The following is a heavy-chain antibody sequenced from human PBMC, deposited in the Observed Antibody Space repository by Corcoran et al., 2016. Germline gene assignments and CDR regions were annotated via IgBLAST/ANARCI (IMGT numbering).Heavy chain of an antibody. Sequence: QVQLVQSGAEVKKPGASVKVSCKASGYTFTSYYMHWVRQAPGQGLEWMGIINPSGGSTSYAQKFQGRVTMTRDTSTSTVYMELSSLRSEDTVVYYCASPIGRYCSSTSCYRNYYYYGMYVWGQGTTFTVSS. V-gene: IGHV1-46*01. D-gene: IGHD2-2*01. CDR3: ASPIGRYCSSTSCYRNYYYYGMYV. J-gene: IGHJ6*02. CDR2: INPSGGST. CDR1: GYTFTSYY.